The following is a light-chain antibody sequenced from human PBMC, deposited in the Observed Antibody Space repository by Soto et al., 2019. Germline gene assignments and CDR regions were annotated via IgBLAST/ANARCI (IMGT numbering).Light chain of an antibody. J-gene: IGKJ2*01. CDR1: QRIRTS. CDR3: QQSYSVPPT. V-gene: IGKV1-39*01. CDR2: DAS. Sequence: DVQMTQSPSSLSASVGDRVTITCRASQRIRTSLNWYQQKPGKAPKFLIYDASSLQSEVPSRFSGSGSGTDFTLTISNLQPEDFAIYYCQQSYSVPPTFGQGTKLEI.